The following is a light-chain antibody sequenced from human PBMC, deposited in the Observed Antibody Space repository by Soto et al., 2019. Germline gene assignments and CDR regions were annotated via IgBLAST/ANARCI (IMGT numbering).Light chain of an antibody. V-gene: IGKV1-5*03. CDR1: QSISSW. J-gene: IGKJ2*01. Sequence: DIQMTQSPSTLSASVGDRVTITCRASQSISSWLAWYQQKPGKAPKILIYKASSLESGVPSRFSGSGSGTEFTLTISSLQPDDFATYDCQQYNSHSYTFGQGTKLESK. CDR2: KAS. CDR3: QQYNSHSYT.